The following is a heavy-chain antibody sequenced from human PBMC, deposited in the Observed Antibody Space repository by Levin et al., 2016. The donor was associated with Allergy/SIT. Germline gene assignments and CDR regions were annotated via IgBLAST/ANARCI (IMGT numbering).Heavy chain of an antibody. V-gene: IGHV4-39*01. CDR1: GGSISSSSYY. Sequence: SETLSLTCTVSGGSISSSSYYWGWIRQPPGKGLEWIGSIYYSGSTYYNPSLKSRVTISVDTSKNQFSLKLSSVTAADTAVYYCARPRGGYGGWFDPWGQGTLVTVSS. CDR3: ARPRGGYGGWFDP. CDR2: IYYSGST. J-gene: IGHJ5*02. D-gene: IGHD4-23*01.